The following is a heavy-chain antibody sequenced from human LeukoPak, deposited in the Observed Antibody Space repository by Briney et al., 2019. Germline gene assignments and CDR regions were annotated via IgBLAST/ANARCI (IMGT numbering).Heavy chain of an antibody. CDR1: GFTFSSYG. J-gene: IGHJ4*02. CDR2: IRYDGSNK. CDR3: ATFVGATTPPIDY. Sequence: GGSLRLSCAASGFTFSSYGMHWVRQAPGKGLEWVVFIRYDGSNKYYADSVKGRFTISRDNSKNTLYLQMNSLRAEDTAVYYCATFVGATTPPIDYWGQGTLVTVSS. D-gene: IGHD1-26*01. V-gene: IGHV3-30*02.